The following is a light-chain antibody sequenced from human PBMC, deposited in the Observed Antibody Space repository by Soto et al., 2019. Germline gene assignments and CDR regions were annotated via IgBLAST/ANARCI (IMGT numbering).Light chain of an antibody. V-gene: IGLV2-14*03. CDR3: SSYTTSNTRQIV. Sequence: QPGSMSGAPGPSMTTSPPWPSSELVGYNYVSWYQHHPGKAPKLMIYDVSNRPSGVSNRFSGSKSGNTASLTISGLQPEDEADYYCSSYTTSNTRQIVFGTGTKVTVL. CDR2: DVS. J-gene: IGLJ1*01. CDR1: SSELVGYNY.